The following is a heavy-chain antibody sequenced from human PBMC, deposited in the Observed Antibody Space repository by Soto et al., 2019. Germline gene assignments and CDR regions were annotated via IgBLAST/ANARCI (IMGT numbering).Heavy chain of an antibody. V-gene: IGHV4-39*01. CDR2: MYYSGST. CDR3: ANWERRFDY. CDR1: GGSISSSSYL. D-gene: IGHD1-26*01. Sequence: SETLSLTCSVSGGSISSSSYLWGWIRQPPGKGLEWIGNMYYSGSTYYNLSLKSRVTISVDTSKNQFSLKLSSVTAADTAVYYCANWERRFDYWGQGTLVTVSS. J-gene: IGHJ4*02.